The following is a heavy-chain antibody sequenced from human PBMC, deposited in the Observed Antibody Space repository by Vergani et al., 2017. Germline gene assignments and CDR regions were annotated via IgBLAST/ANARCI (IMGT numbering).Heavy chain of an antibody. CDR3: ARDVQGSIAVAGRNWFDP. Sequence: QLQLQESGPGLVKPSETLSLTYTVSGGSISSSSYYWGWIRQPPGKGLEWIGSIYYSGSTYYNPSLKSRVTISVDTSKNQFSLKLSSVTAADTAVYYCARDVQGSIAVAGRNWFDPWGQGTLVTVSS. J-gene: IGHJ5*02. CDR1: GGSISSSSYY. CDR2: IYYSGST. D-gene: IGHD6-19*01. V-gene: IGHV4-39*07.